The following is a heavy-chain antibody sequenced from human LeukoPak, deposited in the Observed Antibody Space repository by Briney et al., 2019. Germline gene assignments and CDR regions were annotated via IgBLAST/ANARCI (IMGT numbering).Heavy chain of an antibody. CDR3: ARKNGYFDY. CDR2: IYDSGST. J-gene: IGHJ4*02. Sequence: SETLSLTCTVSGGSISNYYWSWVQQPPGKGLEWIGYIYDSGSTNYNPSLKSRVTISVDTSKNQFSLKLSSVTAADTAVYYCARKNGYFDYWGQGTLVTVSS. D-gene: IGHD1-1*01. V-gene: IGHV4-59*01. CDR1: GGSISNYY.